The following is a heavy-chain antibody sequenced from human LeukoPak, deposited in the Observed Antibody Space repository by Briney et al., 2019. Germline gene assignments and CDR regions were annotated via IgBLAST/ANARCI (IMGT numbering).Heavy chain of an antibody. CDR2: IYYSGST. Sequence: SETLSLTCTVSGGSITSYYWSWIRQPPGKGLEWIGYIYYSGSTNYNPSLKSRVTFSVDTSKNQFSLKLSSVTAADTAVYYCARGEQWLANCFDSWGQGTLVAVSS. D-gene: IGHD6-19*01. V-gene: IGHV4-59*01. CDR3: ARGEQWLANCFDS. CDR1: GGSITSYY. J-gene: IGHJ4*02.